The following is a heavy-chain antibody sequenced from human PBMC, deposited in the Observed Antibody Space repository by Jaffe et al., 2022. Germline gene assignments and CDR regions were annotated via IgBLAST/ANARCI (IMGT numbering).Heavy chain of an antibody. J-gene: IGHJ6*03. Sequence: EVQLVESGGGLVQPGGSLRLSCAASGFTFSSYWMHWVRQAPGKGLVWVSRINSDGSSTSYADSVKGRFTISRDNAKNTLYLQMNSLRAEDTAVYYCARGRYCSSTSCYNIDDALDDYYYYMDVWGKGTTVTVSS. D-gene: IGHD2-2*02. CDR3: ARGRYCSSTSCYNIDDALDDYYYYMDV. CDR2: INSDGSST. CDR1: GFTFSSYW. V-gene: IGHV3-74*01.